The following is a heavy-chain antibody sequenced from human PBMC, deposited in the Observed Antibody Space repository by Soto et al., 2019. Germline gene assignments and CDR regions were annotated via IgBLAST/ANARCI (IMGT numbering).Heavy chain of an antibody. CDR3: AQALVFTGGDGFDI. CDR2: IYYSGNT. J-gene: IGHJ3*02. CDR1: GGSITTXGRX. V-gene: IGHV4-31*02. D-gene: IGHD2-21*01. Sequence: QVRLQEWGPGLVKPSQTLSLKCSVSGGSITTXGRXXSWIRQLPGKGLEWIGDIYYSGNTYYNASLXSXXXXXXXXXXXXXXXXXXXXXAADTAVYYCAQALVFTGGDGFDIWGQGRLVTVSS.